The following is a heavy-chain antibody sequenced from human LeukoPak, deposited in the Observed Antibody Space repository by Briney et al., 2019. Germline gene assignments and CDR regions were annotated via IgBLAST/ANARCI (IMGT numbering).Heavy chain of an antibody. D-gene: IGHD5-18*01. CDR3: ARAFQGARGYSYGLPFDY. Sequence: SQTLSLTCTVSGGSISSGNYYWSWIRQPPGKGLEWIGYIYYSGSTNYNPSLKSRVTISVDTSKNQFSLKLSSVTAADTAVYYCARAFQGARGYSYGLPFDYWGQGTLVTVSS. CDR1: GGSISSGNYY. J-gene: IGHJ4*02. V-gene: IGHV4-61*01. CDR2: IYYSGST.